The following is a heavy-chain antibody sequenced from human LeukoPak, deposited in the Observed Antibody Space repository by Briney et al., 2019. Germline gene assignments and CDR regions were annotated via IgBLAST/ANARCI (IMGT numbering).Heavy chain of an antibody. CDR1: GGSFSGYY. CDR2: INHSGST. V-gene: IGHV4-34*01. CDR3: ARDLKYYYGSGSPFDY. Sequence: SETLSLTCAAYGGSFSGYYWSWIRQPPGKGLEWTGEINHSGSTNYNPSLKSRVTISVDTSKNQFSLKLSSVTAADTAVYYCARDLKYYYGSGSPFDYWGQGTLVTVSS. J-gene: IGHJ4*02. D-gene: IGHD3-10*01.